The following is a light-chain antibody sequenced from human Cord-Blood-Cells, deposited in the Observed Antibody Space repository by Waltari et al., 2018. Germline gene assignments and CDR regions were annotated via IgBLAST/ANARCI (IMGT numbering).Light chain of an antibody. V-gene: IGLV2-23*01. J-gene: IGLJ1*01. Sequence: QSALTQPASVSGSPGQSITISCTGTSSDGGSYNLVSWYQQHPGKAPKRMIYEGSKRPSGVSNRLSGSKSGNTASLTISGLQAEDEADYYCCSYAGSSSYVFGTGTKVTVL. CDR3: CSYAGSSSYV. CDR2: EGS. CDR1: SSDGGSYNL.